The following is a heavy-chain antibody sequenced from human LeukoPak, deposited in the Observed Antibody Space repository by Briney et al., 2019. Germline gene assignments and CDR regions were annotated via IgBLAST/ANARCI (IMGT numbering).Heavy chain of an antibody. V-gene: IGHV4-59*01. CDR3: ARALGGYNPAYNWFDP. CDR2: IYYSGST. J-gene: IGHJ5*02. CDR1: GGSISNYY. Sequence: PSETLSLTCTVSGGSISNYYWNWIRQPPGKGLEWIGYIYYSGSTNYNPSLKSRVTISVDTSKNQFSLKLSSVTAADTAVYYCARALGGYNPAYNWFDPWGQGTLVTVSS. D-gene: IGHD5-24*01.